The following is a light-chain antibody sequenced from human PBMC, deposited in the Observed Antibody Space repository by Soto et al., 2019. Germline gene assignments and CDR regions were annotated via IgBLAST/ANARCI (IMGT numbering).Light chain of an antibody. CDR3: SSYTNINTRACV. CDR1: RSDVGSYNS. CDR2: EVT. Sequence: QSALTQPASVSGSPGQSITISCTGTRSDVGSYNSIAWYQQHPGKAPRVVIFEVTKRPSGISDRFSGSKSGYTASLTISGLQAEDEAEYYCSSYTNINTRACVFGTGTKLTVL. J-gene: IGLJ1*01. V-gene: IGLV2-14*02.